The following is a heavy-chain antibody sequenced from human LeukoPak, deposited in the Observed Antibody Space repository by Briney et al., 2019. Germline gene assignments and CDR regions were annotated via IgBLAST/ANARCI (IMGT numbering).Heavy chain of an antibody. V-gene: IGHV3-48*03. CDR1: GFTFSSYE. CDR3: VSQAAAGTID. CDR2: ISSSGSTI. Sequence: QPGGSLRLSCAASGFTFSSYEMNWVRQAPGKGLEWVSYISSSGSTIYYADSVKGRFTISRDNAKNSLYLQMNSLRAEDTAVYYCVSQAAAGTIDWGQGTLVTVSS. J-gene: IGHJ4*02. D-gene: IGHD6-13*01.